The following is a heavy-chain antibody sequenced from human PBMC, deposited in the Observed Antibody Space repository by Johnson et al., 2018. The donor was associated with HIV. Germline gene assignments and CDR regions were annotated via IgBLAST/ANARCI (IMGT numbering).Heavy chain of an antibody. CDR1: GFTFSGSA. CDR3: TRLGSGWGGDI. J-gene: IGHJ3*02. V-gene: IGHV3-73*01. D-gene: IGHD6-19*01. CDR2: IRSRAHNYAT. Sequence: VQLVESGGGLVQPGGSLKLSCAASGFTFSGSAVHWVRQASGKGLEWVGRIRSRAHNYATAYAASVKGRFTISRDDSKNTAYLETNSLKTEDTSMYYCTRLGSGWGGDIWGQGTMITVSS.